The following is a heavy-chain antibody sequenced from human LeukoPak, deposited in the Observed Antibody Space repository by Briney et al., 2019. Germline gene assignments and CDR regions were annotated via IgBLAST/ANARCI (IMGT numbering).Heavy chain of an antibody. CDR3: ARRAYCGGDCYYPVDY. J-gene: IGHJ4*02. Sequence: GESLKISCKGSGYSFTSYWIGWVRQMPGKGPEWMGIIYPGDFDTRYSPSFQGQVTISADKSISTAYLQWSSLKASDTAMYYCARRAYCGGDCYYPVDYWGQGTLVTVSS. V-gene: IGHV5-51*01. CDR1: GYSFTSYW. CDR2: IYPGDFDT. D-gene: IGHD2-21*01.